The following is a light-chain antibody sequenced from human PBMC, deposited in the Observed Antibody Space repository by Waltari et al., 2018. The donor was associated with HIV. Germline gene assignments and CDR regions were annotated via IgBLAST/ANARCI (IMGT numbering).Light chain of an antibody. Sequence: ELVLTQSPGTLTSSPGDRDTISCRASQSVSSSYLAWYHQKPGQTPRLLIYGASIRATGIPDRCSGSGSGTDFTLTISRLEPEDFAVYYCQQYGSSPYTFGQGTKLEIK. V-gene: IGKV3-20*01. CDR2: GAS. CDR1: QSVSSSY. J-gene: IGKJ2*01. CDR3: QQYGSSPYT.